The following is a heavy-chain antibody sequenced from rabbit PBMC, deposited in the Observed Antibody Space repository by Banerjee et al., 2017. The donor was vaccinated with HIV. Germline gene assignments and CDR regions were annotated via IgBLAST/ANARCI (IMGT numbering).Heavy chain of an antibody. D-gene: IGHD2-1*01. J-gene: IGHJ6*01. CDR1: GFSFSSNA. Sequence: QSLEESGGDLVKPGASLTLTCTASGFSFSSNAMHWVRQAPGKGLELIACIYAGSSGTTDYASWAKGRFTISKTSSTTVTLQMTSLTAADTATYFCARGLNYGGYPLYYGMDLWGQGTLVTVS. V-gene: IGHV1S40*01. CDR3: ARGLNYGGYPLYYGMDL. CDR2: IYAGSSGTT.